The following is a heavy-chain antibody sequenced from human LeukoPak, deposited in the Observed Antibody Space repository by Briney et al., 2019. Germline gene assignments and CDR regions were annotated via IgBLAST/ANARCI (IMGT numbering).Heavy chain of an antibody. V-gene: IGHV1-8*03. D-gene: IGHD2-8*02. Sequence: GASVKVSCKASGYIFTSLDINWVRQAPGQGLEWMGWMNPNNGKTAYAQKFHGRGTITRNTAITTAYMELSSLRSDDTAVYYCARGHVSGGGLYYFNSWGQGTLVTVSS. J-gene: IGHJ4*02. CDR1: GYIFTSLD. CDR3: ARGHVSGGGLYYFNS. CDR2: MNPNNGKT.